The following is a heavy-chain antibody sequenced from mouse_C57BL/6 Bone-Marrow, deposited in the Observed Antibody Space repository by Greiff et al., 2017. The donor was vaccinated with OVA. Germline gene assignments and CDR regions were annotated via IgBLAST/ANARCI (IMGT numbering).Heavy chain of an antibody. D-gene: IGHD1-1*01. CDR2: ISSGGDYI. V-gene: IGHV5-9-1*02. J-gene: IGHJ1*03. Sequence: EVKVEESGAGLVKPGGSLKLSCAASGFTFSSYAMSWVRQTPEKRLEWVAYISSGGDYIYYADTVKGRFTISRDNARNTLYLQMSSLKSEDTAMYYCTRADYYGSSYRYFDVWGTGTTVTVSS. CDR3: TRADYYGSSYRYFDV. CDR1: GFTFSSYA.